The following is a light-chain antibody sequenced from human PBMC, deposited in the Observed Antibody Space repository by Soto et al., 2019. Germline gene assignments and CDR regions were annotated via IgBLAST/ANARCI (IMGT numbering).Light chain of an antibody. J-gene: IGKJ4*01. V-gene: IGKV3-20*01. CDR1: QSVITY. CDR2: GAS. Sequence: ESVLTQSPGTLSLSPGERATLSCRASQSVITYLAWYQQKPGQAPRLLIYGASSRATGIPDRFSGSGSGTDFTLTISRLEPEDVALYYCQQYGSTPLTFGGGTKVEIK. CDR3: QQYGSTPLT.